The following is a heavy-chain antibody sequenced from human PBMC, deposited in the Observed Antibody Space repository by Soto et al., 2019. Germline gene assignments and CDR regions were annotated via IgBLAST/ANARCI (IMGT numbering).Heavy chain of an antibody. J-gene: IGHJ3*02. CDR3: AVSRIVVDGNEAFDI. Sequence: QMQLVQSGPEVKKPGTSVKVSCKASGFTFTSSGMQWVRQARGQRLEWIGWIVVGSGNTNYAQKFQERVTITRDMSXXTAYREPSSLRSEDTAVYYCAVSRIVVDGNEAFDIWGQGTMVTVSS. V-gene: IGHV1-58*02. CDR2: IVVGSGNT. CDR1: GFTFTSSG. D-gene: IGHD6-13*01.